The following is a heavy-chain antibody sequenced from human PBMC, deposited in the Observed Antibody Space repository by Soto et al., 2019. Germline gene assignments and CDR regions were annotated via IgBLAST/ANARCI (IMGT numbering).Heavy chain of an antibody. Sequence: EVQLVESGGGLVQPGGSLRLACTASGFTLSDHYMDWVRQAPGKGLEWIGRSRDKVNSYTTQYAASVKGRFTISRDESKDSLYLQIDNLKTEDTAVYFCTRGGSSSPYYDPMDVWGQGTTVIISS. J-gene: IGHJ6*02. V-gene: IGHV3-72*01. CDR1: GFTLSDHY. CDR2: SRDKVNSYTT. D-gene: IGHD6-6*01. CDR3: TRGGSSSPYYDPMDV.